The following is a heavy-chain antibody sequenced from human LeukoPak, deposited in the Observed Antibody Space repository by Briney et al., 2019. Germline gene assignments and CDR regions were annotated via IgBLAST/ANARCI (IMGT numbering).Heavy chain of an antibody. D-gene: IGHD6-6*01. Sequence: KSSETLSLTCAVYGGSFSGYYWSWIRQPPGKGLEWIGEINHSGSTNYNPSLKSRVTISVDTSKNQFSLKLSSVTAADTAVYYCARGPNIAARDKFDPWGQGTLVTVSS. CDR1: GGSFSGYY. CDR3: ARGPNIAARDKFDP. J-gene: IGHJ5*02. V-gene: IGHV4-34*01. CDR2: INHSGST.